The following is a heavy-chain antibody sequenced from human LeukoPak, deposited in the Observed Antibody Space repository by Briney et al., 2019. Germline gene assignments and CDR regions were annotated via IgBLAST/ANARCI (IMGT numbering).Heavy chain of an antibody. CDR1: GYISTDYY. Sequence: ASVTVSCKGSGYISTDYYMHWVRQAPGQGLEWMGWVNPKSGGTNYAQKFQGRVTMTRDTSITIAYMEMSRLKSDDTAVYYCARGSAVAGNTRGDAFDFWGQGTMVTVSS. J-gene: IGHJ3*01. V-gene: IGHV1-2*02. D-gene: IGHD1-1*01. CDR3: ARGSAVAGNTRGDAFDF. CDR2: VNPKSGGT.